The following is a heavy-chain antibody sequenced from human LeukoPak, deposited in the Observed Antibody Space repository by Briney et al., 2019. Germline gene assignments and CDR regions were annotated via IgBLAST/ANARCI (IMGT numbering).Heavy chain of an antibody. D-gene: IGHD1-1*01. V-gene: IGHV4-34*01. CDR2: INHSGST. CDR1: GGSFSGYY. CDR3: ARDRLQLQS. J-gene: IGHJ5*02. Sequence: PSETLSLTCAVYGGSFSGYYWSWIRQPPGEGLEWIGEINHSGSTNYNPSLKSRVTISVDTSKNQFSLKLSSVTAADTAVYYCARDRLQLQSWGQGTLVTVSS.